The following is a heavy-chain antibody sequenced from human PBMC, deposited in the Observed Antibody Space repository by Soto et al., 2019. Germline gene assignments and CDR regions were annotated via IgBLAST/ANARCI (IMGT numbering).Heavy chain of an antibody. V-gene: IGHV1-18*01. CDR3: ARGRYGDY. J-gene: IGHJ4*02. CDR2: ISAHNGNT. Sequence: QFHLVQSGAEVKKPGASVKVSCKGSGYGFTTYGITWVRQAPGQGLEWMAWISAHNGNTNYAQKLKGRVTVTRDTSTSTASMELRSLRSDDRAVYYCARGRYGDYWGQGALVTVSS. D-gene: IGHD1-1*01. CDR1: GYGFTTYG.